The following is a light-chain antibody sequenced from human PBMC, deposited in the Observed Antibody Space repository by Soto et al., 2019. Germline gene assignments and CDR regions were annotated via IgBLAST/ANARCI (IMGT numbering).Light chain of an antibody. CDR1: QTVIVSY. CDR3: QHYNSYSEA. Sequence: TQSPGTLSLSPGERATLSCRASQTVIVSYLAWYQQKPGKAPKLLIYKASTLKSGVPSRFSGSGSGTEFTLTISSLQPDDFATYYCQHYNSYSEAFGQGTKVKLK. CDR2: KAS. V-gene: IGKV1-5*03. J-gene: IGKJ1*01.